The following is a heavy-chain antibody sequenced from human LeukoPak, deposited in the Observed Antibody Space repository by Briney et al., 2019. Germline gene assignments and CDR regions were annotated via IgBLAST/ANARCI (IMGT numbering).Heavy chain of an antibody. CDR2: ISSSSNYI. D-gene: IGHD3-16*02. CDR3: AREAPYDYVWGSYRFDY. CDR1: GFTFSSYS. J-gene: IGHJ4*02. Sequence: SGGSLRLSCAASGFTFSSYSMNWVRQAPGKGLEWVSSISSSSNYIYYADSVKGRFTISRDNAKNSLYLQVNSLRAEDTAVYYCAREAPYDYVWGSYRFDYWGQGTLVTVSS. V-gene: IGHV3-21*01.